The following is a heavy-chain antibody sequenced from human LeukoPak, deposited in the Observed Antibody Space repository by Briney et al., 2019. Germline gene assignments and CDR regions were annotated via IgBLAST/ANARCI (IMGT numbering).Heavy chain of an antibody. CDR3: ARQGDSYANFDI. J-gene: IGHJ3*02. V-gene: IGHV4-59*08. D-gene: IGHD5-18*01. Sequence: PSETLSLTCTVSGGSISSYFWSWIRQPPGKGLEWIGYIYYSGSTNYNASLKSRITISVDTSKNQFSLKLSSVTAADTAVYYCARQGDSYANFDIWGQGTMVTVSS. CDR1: GGSISSYF. CDR2: IYYSGST.